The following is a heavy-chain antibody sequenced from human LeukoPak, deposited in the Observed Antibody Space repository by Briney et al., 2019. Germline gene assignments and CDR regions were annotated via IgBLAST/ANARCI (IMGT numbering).Heavy chain of an antibody. D-gene: IGHD3-22*01. CDR1: GGTFSSYA. Sequence: SVKVSCKASGGTFSSYAISWVRQAPGQGLEWMGRIIPILGIANYAQKFQGRVTITADKSTSTAYMELSSLRSGDTAVYYCARGYDSSGYPEDDAFDIWGQGTMVTVSS. V-gene: IGHV1-69*04. J-gene: IGHJ3*02. CDR2: IIPILGIA. CDR3: ARGYDSSGYPEDDAFDI.